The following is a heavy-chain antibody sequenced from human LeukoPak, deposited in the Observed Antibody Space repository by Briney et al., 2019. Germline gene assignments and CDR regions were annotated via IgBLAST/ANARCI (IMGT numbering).Heavy chain of an antibody. CDR3: ARPWGPIYGTLLSQY. J-gene: IGHJ1*01. CDR1: GYNFAKSW. CDR2: IYPDDSDT. D-gene: IGHD3-10*01. V-gene: IGHV5-51*01. Sequence: GESLKISCKASGYNFAKSWIGWVRQMPRKGLEWMGIIYPDDSDTRYSPSFQGQVTISADRSITTAYLQWSSLKASDTAMYYCARPWGPIYGTLLSQYWGQGTLVTVAS.